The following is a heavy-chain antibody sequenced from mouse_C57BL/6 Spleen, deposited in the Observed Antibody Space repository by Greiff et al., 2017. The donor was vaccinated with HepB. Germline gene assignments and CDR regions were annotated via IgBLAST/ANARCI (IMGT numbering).Heavy chain of an antibody. V-gene: IGHV6-6*01. CDR2: IRNKANNHAT. D-gene: IGHD1-1*01. CDR1: GFTFSDAW. J-gene: IGHJ3*01. Sequence: EVQGVESGGGLVQPGGSMKLSCAASGFTFSDAWMDWVRQSPEKGLEWVAEIRNKANNHATYYAESVKGRFTISRDDSKSSVYLQMNSLRAEDTGIYYCTRHLYYYGSSPFAYWGQGTLVTVSA. CDR3: TRHLYYYGSSPFAY.